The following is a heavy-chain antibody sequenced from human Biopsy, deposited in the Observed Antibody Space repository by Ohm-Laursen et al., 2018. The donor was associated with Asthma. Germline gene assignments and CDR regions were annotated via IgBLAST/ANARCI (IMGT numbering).Heavy chain of an antibody. CDR3: ARDEAVVEPAAIPGNWFDP. D-gene: IGHD2-2*01. V-gene: IGHV3-33*01. CDR2: IWYDGGNK. CDR1: GFTFSSYG. J-gene: IGHJ5*02. Sequence: SLRLSCAASGFTFSSYGMHWVRQAPGKGLEWVAVIWYDGGNKYYADSVKGRFTISRDNSKNTLYLQMNSLRAEDTAVYYCARDEAVVEPAAIPGNWFDPWGQGTLVTVSS.